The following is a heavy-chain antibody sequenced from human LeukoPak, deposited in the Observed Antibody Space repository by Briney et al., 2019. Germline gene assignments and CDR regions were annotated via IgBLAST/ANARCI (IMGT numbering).Heavy chain of an antibody. CDR2: ISYDGSNK. Sequence: GGSLRLFCAASGFTSSSYAMHWVRQAPGKGLEWVAVISYDGSNKYYADSVKGRFTISRDNSKNTLYLQMNSLRAEDTAVYYCARGGYSYGFGPPVGTGYFDYWGQGTLVTVSS. J-gene: IGHJ4*02. CDR1: GFTSSSYA. V-gene: IGHV3-30*04. D-gene: IGHD5-18*01. CDR3: ARGGYSYGFGPPVGTGYFDY.